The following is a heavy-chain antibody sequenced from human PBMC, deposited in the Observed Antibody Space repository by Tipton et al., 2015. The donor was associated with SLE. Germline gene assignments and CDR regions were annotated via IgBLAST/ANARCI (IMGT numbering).Heavy chain of an antibody. J-gene: IGHJ4*02. CDR3: ARSPVDYWNGYSA. CDR2: ITGSGDRT. D-gene: IGHD3-3*01. Sequence: GSLRLSCAASGFTFLNHAMTWVRQAPGKGLEWVSAITGSGDRTYYIDSVKGRFTISRDNSKNSLYLQMNGLRAEDTAVYYCARSPVDYWNGYSAWGQGTLVAVSP. V-gene: IGHV3-23*01. CDR1: GFTFLNHA.